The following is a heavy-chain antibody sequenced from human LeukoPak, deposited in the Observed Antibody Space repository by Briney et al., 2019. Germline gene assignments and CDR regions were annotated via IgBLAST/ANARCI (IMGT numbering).Heavy chain of an antibody. CDR3: ARAPHGMDV. CDR2: INHSGST. CDR1: GGSFSGYY. V-gene: IGHV4-34*01. J-gene: IGHJ6*02. Sequence: SETLSLTCAVYGGSFSGYYWSWIRQPPGKGLEWIGEINHSGSTNYNPSLKSRVTISLDTSKNQFSLELSSVTAADTAVYYCARAPHGMDVWGQGTTVTVSS.